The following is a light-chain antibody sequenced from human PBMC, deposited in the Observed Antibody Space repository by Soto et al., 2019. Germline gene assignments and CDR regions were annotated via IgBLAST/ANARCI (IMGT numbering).Light chain of an antibody. CDR1: SSDVGSYNL. CDR2: EGS. V-gene: IGLV2-23*03. J-gene: IGLJ1*01. CDR3: CSYAGSSTFNYV. Sequence: QSALTQPASVSGSPGQSITISCTGTSSDVGSYNLVSWYQQHPGKAPKLMIYEGSKRPSGVSNRFSGSKSGNTASLTISGLQAEDEVDYYCCSYAGSSTFNYVFGPVTKVTVL.